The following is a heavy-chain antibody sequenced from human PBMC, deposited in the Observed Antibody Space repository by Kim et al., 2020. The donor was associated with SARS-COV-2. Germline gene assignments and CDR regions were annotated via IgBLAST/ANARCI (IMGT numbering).Heavy chain of an antibody. CDR2: IYYSGST. V-gene: IGHV4-59*01. CDR1: GGSISSYY. D-gene: IGHD3-10*01. CDR3: ASTGIWFGGLFPYY. J-gene: IGHJ4*03. Sequence: SETLSLTCTVSGGSISSYYWSWIRQPPGKGLEWIGYIYYSGSTNYNPSLKSRVTISVDTSKNQFSLKLSSVTAADTAVYYCASTGIWFGGLFPYYWGQGT.